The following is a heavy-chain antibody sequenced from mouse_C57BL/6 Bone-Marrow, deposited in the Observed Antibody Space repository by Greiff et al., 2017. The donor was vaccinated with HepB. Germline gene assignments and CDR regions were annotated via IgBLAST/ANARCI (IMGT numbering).Heavy chain of an antibody. D-gene: IGHD1-1*01. V-gene: IGHV1-19*01. CDR1: GYTFTDYY. Sequence: VQLQQSGPVLVKPGASVKMSCKASGYTFTDYYMNWVKQSHGKSLEWIGVINPYNGGTSYNQKFKGKATLTVDKSSSTAYMELNSLTSEDSAVYYCARRIPYYDGSSYAGGYWGQGTTLTVSS. J-gene: IGHJ2*01. CDR3: ARRIPYYDGSSYAGGY. CDR2: INPYNGGT.